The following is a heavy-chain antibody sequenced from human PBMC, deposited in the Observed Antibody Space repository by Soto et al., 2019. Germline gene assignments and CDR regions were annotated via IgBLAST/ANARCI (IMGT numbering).Heavy chain of an antibody. CDR2: IYYSGST. V-gene: IGHV4-39*01. CDR1: GGSISSSSYY. Sequence: PSETLSLTCTISGGSISSSSYYWGWIRQPPGKGLEWIGSIYYSGSTYYNPSLKSRVTISVDTSKNQFSLKLSSVTAADTAVYYSAGLKYFHSSDYLVNWGQGTRVTVSS. CDR3: AGLKYFHSSDYLVN. D-gene: IGHD3-22*01. J-gene: IGHJ4*02.